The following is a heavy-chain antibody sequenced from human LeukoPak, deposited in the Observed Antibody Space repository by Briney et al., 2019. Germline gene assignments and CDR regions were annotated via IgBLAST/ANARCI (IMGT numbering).Heavy chain of an antibody. Sequence: GGSLRLSCAASGFTFSIYVMHWVRQAPGKGLEWVAVISYGGTNKDYTDSVKGRFTISRDNSRNTLYLQMNSLRAEDTAVYYCARDLAYGGKVGVFDYWGQGTLVTVSA. V-gene: IGHV3-30*03. CDR1: GFTFSIYV. D-gene: IGHD4-23*01. J-gene: IGHJ4*02. CDR3: ARDLAYGGKVGVFDY. CDR2: ISYGGTNK.